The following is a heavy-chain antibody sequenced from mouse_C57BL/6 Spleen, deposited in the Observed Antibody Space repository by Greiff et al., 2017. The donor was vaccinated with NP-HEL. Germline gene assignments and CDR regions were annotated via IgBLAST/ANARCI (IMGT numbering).Heavy chain of an antibody. CDR1: GFTFSSYG. V-gene: IGHV5-6*01. D-gene: IGHD2-3*01. Sequence: EVMLVESGGDLVKPGGSLKLSCAASGFTFSSYGMSWVRQTPDKRLEWVATISSGGSYTYYPDSVKGRFTISRDNAKNTLYLQMSSLKSEDTAMYYCARPIYDGYYYAMDYWGQGTSVTVSS. CDR2: ISSGGSYT. CDR3: ARPIYDGYYYAMDY. J-gene: IGHJ4*01.